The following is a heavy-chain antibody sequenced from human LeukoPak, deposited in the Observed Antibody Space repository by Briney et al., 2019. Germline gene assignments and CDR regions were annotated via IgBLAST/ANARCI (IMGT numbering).Heavy chain of an antibody. CDR2: IKQDGGEK. V-gene: IGHV3-7*01. D-gene: IGHD2-2*01. Sequence: GGSLRLSCAASGFTFSSYWMSWVRQAPGKGLEWVASIKQDGGEKYYVDSVKGRFTISRDNAKNSLYLQMNSLRAEDTAVYYCARDDCSSISCYHNWFDPWGQGTLVTVSS. CDR1: GFTFSSYW. CDR3: ARDDCSSISCYHNWFDP. J-gene: IGHJ5*02.